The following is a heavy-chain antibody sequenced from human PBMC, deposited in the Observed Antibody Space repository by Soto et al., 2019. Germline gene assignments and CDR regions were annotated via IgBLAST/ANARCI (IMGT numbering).Heavy chain of an antibody. Sequence: EVQLVESGGGLIQPGGSLRLSCAVSGFTVSNNYMSWVRQAPGKGLEGVSVIYSGGYTAYGDSVKGRFTISRDNSKNTLNLQMNTRSAEAAAGFYGARARGGGGYWGQGTLVTVSS. D-gene: IGHD3-10*01. V-gene: IGHV3-53*01. CDR2: IYSGGYT. CDR1: GFTVSNNY. J-gene: IGHJ4*02. CDR3: ARARGGGGY.